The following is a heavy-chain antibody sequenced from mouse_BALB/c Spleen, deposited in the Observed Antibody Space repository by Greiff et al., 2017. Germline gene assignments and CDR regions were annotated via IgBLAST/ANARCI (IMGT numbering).Heavy chain of an antibody. D-gene: IGHD2-10*02. CDR3: ARGGYGNYVDY. V-gene: IGHV14-1*02. CDR2: IDHDDGNT. Sequence: EVQLQQSGAELVRPGALVKLSCKASGFNIKDYYMHWVKQRPEQGLEWIGWIDHDDGNTIYDPNFQGKDSITADTSYNTAYLQLSSLTSEDTAFYYCARGGYGNYVDYWGQGTTLTGSS. CDR1: GFNIKDYY. J-gene: IGHJ2*01.